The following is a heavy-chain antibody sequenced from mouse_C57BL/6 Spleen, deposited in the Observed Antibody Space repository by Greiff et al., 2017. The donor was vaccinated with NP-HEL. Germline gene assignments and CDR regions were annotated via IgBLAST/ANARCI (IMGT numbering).Heavy chain of an antibody. D-gene: IGHD1-1*01. Sequence: QVQLQQPGAELVRPGSSVKLSCKASGYTFTSYWMHWVKQRPIQGLEWIGNIDPSDSDTHYNQKFKDKATLTVDKSSSTAYMQLSSLTSEDSAVYYCARSYGSSYGGFDYWGQGTTLTVSS. CDR1: GYTFTSYW. V-gene: IGHV1-52*01. CDR2: IDPSDSDT. CDR3: ARSYGSSYGGFDY. J-gene: IGHJ2*01.